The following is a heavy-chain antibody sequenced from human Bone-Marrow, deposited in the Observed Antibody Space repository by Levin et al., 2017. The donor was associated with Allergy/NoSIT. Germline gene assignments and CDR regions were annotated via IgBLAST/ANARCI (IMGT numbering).Heavy chain of an antibody. D-gene: IGHD1-26*01. CDR2: TYYNSKWYN. Sequence: SQTLSLTCAISGDSVSNNNAAWHWIRQSPSRGLEWLGWTYYNSKWYNDYAVSVKSRITINADTSKNQFSLQLNSVTPEDTAVYYCARQYGTYFAYWGQGTLVTVSS. V-gene: IGHV6-1*01. CDR1: GDSVSNNNAA. J-gene: IGHJ4*02. CDR3: ARQYGTYFAY.